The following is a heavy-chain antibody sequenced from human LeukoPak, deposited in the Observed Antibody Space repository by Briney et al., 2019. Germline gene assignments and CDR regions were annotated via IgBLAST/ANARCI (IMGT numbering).Heavy chain of an antibody. J-gene: IGHJ4*02. CDR3: AKGQRWELPLDF. D-gene: IGHD2-15*01. CDR2: ISDSGRST. Sequence: GGSLRLSCAASGFAFSSYAMTWVRQAPGKGLEWVSAISDSGRSTYYADSVKGRFTISRDVSKSTLYLQMNSLRAEDTALYYCAKGQRWELPLDFWGQGTLVTVSS. CDR1: GFAFSSYA. V-gene: IGHV3-23*01.